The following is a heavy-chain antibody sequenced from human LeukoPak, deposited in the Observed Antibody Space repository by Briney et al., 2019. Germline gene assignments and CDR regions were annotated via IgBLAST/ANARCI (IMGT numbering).Heavy chain of an antibody. D-gene: IGHD6-13*01. V-gene: IGHV3-23*01. Sequence: GGSLRLSCAASGLTFSSYAMSWVRQATGKGPEWVSAIIGSGNTYYADSGQGRYTISRDNSKNTLFLQMNSLIAEDTAVYYCAKDRAQQLVLDFWGQGTLVTGSS. CDR3: AKDRAQQLVLDF. J-gene: IGHJ4*02. CDR2: IIGSGNT. CDR1: GLTFSSYA.